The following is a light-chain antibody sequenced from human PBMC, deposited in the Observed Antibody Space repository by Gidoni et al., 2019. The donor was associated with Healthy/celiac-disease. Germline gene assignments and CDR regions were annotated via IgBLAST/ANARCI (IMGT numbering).Light chain of an antibody. V-gene: IGLV2-14*01. CDR1: SSDVGGYNY. J-gene: IGLJ1*01. CDR3: SSYTSSSSYV. CDR2: DVS. Sequence: QSALTQPASVSGYPGQSITISCTGTSSDVGGYNYVSWYQQHPGKAPKLMIYDVSNRPSGVSTRFSGSKSGNTASLTISGLQAEDEADYYCSSYTSSSSYVFGTGTKVTVL.